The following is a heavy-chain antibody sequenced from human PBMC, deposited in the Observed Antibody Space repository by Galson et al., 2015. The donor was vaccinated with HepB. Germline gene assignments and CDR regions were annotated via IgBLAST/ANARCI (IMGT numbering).Heavy chain of an antibody. J-gene: IGHJ4*02. CDR1: GFTFSSYG. D-gene: IGHD6-19*01. CDR3: AKDLDSSGWYGGVDY. Sequence: SLRLSCAASGFTFSSYGMHWVRQAPGKGLGWVAVISYDGSNKYYADSVKGRFTISRDNSKNTLYLQMNSLRAEDTAVYYCAKDLDSSGWYGGVDYWGQGTLVTVAS. V-gene: IGHV3-30*18. CDR2: ISYDGSNK.